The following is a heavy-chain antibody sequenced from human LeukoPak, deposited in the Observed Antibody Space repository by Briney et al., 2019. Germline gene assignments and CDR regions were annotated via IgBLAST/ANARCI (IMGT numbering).Heavy chain of an antibody. CDR3: ARAARALIVYYYMDV. CDR1: GFTFSSYW. CDR2: IKQDGSEK. Sequence: GGSLRLSCAASGFTFSSYWVSWVRQAPGKGLEWVANIKQDGSEKYYVDSVKGRFTISRDNAKNSLYLQMNSLRAEDTAVYYCARAARALIVYYYMDVWGKGTTVTVSS. D-gene: IGHD6-6*01. V-gene: IGHV3-7*01. J-gene: IGHJ6*03.